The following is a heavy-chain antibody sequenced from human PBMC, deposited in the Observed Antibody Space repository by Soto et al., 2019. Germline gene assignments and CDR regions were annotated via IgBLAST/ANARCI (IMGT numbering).Heavy chain of an antibody. D-gene: IGHD2-8*02. CDR3: ARGSGFTGEGFDP. Sequence: PSETLSLTCAVYGGSFSGYYWSWIRQPPGKGLEWIGEINHSGSTNYNPSLKSRVTISVDTPKNQFSLKLSSVTAADTAVYYCARGSGFTGEGFDPWGQGTLVTVSS. V-gene: IGHV4-34*01. J-gene: IGHJ5*02. CDR1: GGSFSGYY. CDR2: INHSGST.